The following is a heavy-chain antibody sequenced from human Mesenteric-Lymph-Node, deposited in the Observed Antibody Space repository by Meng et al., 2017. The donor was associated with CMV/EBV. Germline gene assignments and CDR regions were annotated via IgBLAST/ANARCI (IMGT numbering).Heavy chain of an antibody. CDR3: ARSLDRGDY. V-gene: IGHV3-74*01. Sequence: LSCAASGFTFSSYWMQWVRQVPGKGLVWVSRISSDGSSTTYADSVKGRFTISRDNAKNTLYLQMNSLRAEDTGVYYCARSLDRGDYWGQGTLVTVSS. CDR2: ISSDGSST. J-gene: IGHJ4*02. CDR1: GFTFSSYW.